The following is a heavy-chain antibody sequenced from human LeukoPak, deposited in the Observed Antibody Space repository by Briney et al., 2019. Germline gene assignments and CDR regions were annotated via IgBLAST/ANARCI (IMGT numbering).Heavy chain of an antibody. Sequence: ASLTVSCKSSGYTYTSYGISWVRHATGQGLEWIGWISAYNGNTNYAQKLQGRVTMTTDTSTSTAYMELRSLRSDDTAVYYCARGGFGEFNWFDPWGQGTLVTVSS. CDR2: ISAYNGNT. J-gene: IGHJ5*02. D-gene: IGHD3-10*01. V-gene: IGHV1-18*04. CDR3: ARGGFGEFNWFDP. CDR1: GYTYTSYG.